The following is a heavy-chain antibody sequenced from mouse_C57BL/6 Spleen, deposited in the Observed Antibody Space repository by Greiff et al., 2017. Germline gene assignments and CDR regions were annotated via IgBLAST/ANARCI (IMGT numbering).Heavy chain of an antibody. J-gene: IGHJ2*01. CDR2: ISDGGSYT. Sequence: EVKVVESGGGLVKPGGSLKLSCAASGFTFSSYAMSWVRQTPEKRLEWVATISDGGSYTYYPDNVKGRFTISRDNAKNNLYLQMSHLKSEDTAMYYCARDDYYGSSYPYYFDYWGQGTTLTVSS. D-gene: IGHD1-1*01. CDR3: ARDDYYGSSYPYYFDY. CDR1: GFTFSSYA. V-gene: IGHV5-4*01.